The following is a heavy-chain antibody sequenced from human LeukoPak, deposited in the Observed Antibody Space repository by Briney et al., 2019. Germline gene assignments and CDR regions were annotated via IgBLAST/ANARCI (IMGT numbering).Heavy chain of an antibody. D-gene: IGHD2-2*01. V-gene: IGHV4-34*01. Sequence: SETLSLTCAVYGGSFRGYYWSWIRQPPGKGLEWIGEINHSGSTNYNPSLKSRVTISVDTSKNQFSLKLSSVTAADTAVYYCARLLNTRRLVPAAMIVSSLRGGFDYWGQGTLVTVSS. CDR2: INHSGST. J-gene: IGHJ4*02. CDR1: GGSFRGYY. CDR3: ARLLNTRRLVPAAMIVSSLRGGFDY.